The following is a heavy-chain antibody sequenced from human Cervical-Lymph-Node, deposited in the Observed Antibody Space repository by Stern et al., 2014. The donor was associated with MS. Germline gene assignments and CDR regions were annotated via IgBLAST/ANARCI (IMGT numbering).Heavy chain of an antibody. CDR1: GGTFSKFP. CDR3: ALSSETSDRWYSLGYDL. J-gene: IGHJ5*02. CDR2: IFPVLGPP. V-gene: IGHV1-69*01. Sequence: VQLVQSGAGVTQPGSSVTLSCAASGGTFSKFPIRWVRQAPGQGLEWMGGIFPVLGPPTYAQEFRGRVTIAADVSTSTVYMELSSLRSDDTAVYYCALSSETSDRWYSLGYDLWGQGTLVTVSS. D-gene: IGHD6-13*01.